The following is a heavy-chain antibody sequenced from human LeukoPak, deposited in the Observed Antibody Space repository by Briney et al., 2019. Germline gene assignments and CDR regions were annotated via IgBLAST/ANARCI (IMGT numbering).Heavy chain of an antibody. CDR3: ATVRGYGSGWYAHYYGMDV. CDR1: GYTLTELS. V-gene: IGHV1-24*01. Sequence: GASVKVSCKVSGYTLTELSMHWVRQAPGKGLEWMGGFDPEDGETIYAQKFQGRVTMTEDTSTDTAYMELSSLRSEDTAVYYCATVRGYGSGWYAHYYGMDVWGQGTTVTVSS. CDR2: FDPEDGET. D-gene: IGHD6-19*01. J-gene: IGHJ6*02.